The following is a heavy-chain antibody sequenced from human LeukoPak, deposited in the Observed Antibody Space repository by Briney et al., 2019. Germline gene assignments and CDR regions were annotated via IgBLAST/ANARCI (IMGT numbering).Heavy chain of an antibody. Sequence: PGRSLRLSCAASGFTFDDYAMHWVRQAPGKGLEWVAGISWSSGNIGYADSVKVRFTISRDNAENSLHLEMNSLRHEDTAVYFCARDAWRRAFNYGMDVWGQGTTVAVSS. J-gene: IGHJ6*02. CDR2: ISWSSGNI. CDR3: ARDAWRRAFNYGMDV. V-gene: IGHV3-9*01. CDR1: GFTFDDYA. D-gene: IGHD5-12*01.